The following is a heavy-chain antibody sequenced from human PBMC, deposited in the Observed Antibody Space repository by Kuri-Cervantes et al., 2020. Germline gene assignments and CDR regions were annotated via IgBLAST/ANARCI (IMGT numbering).Heavy chain of an antibody. CDR1: GYTFTSYC. CDR3: ARHYYDSSGYYYGLYFQH. V-gene: IGHV1-46*01. Sequence: ASVKVSCKASGYTFTSYCMHWVRQAPGQGLEWMGIINPSGGSTSYAQKFQGRVTMTRDTSISTAYMELSRLRSDDTAVYYCARHYYDSSGYYYGLYFQHWGQGTLVTVSS. D-gene: IGHD3-22*01. CDR2: INPSGGST. J-gene: IGHJ1*01.